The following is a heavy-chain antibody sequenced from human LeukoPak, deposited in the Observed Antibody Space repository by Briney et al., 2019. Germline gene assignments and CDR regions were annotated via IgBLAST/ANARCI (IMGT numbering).Heavy chain of an antibody. Sequence: GGSLTLSCAASGFTVSTTYMSWVRQAPGKGLEWVSIIYTGGSTYYAHSVKGRFTISRDNSKNTVYLQMNSLRAEDTAVYFCARDLGTNDAFDIWGQGTMLTVSS. CDR3: ARDLGTNDAFDI. CDR2: IYTGGST. D-gene: IGHD7-27*01. CDR1: GFTVSTTY. J-gene: IGHJ3*02. V-gene: IGHV3-53*01.